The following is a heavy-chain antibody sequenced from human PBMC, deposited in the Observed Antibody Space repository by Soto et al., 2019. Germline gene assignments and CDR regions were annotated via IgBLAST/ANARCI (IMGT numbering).Heavy chain of an antibody. D-gene: IGHD6-13*01. J-gene: IGHJ6*03. V-gene: IGHV4-59*01. CDR3: ARCPLSAGYLHYYSMDV. Sequence: SETLSLTCTVFGGSISSYYWNWIRQAPGKVLEWIGYIYDSGRTNYNPSLKSRVTISGDTSKNQFSLKLSSVTAADTAVYYCARCPLSAGYLHYYSMDVWGKGTTVT. CDR1: GGSISSYY. CDR2: IYDSGRT.